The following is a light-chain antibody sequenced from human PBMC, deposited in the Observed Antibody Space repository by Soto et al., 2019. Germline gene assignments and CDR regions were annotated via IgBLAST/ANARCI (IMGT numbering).Light chain of an antibody. Sequence: EIMLTQSPGTLSLSPGERATLSCRASVSVRTDLAWYQQKPGQAPRLLIYGASNRATGIPDRFSGSGSGADFTLTISRLEPEDFAVYYCQQHETLITFGQGTRLEIK. CDR3: QQHETLIT. CDR2: GAS. J-gene: IGKJ5*01. CDR1: VSVRTD. V-gene: IGKV3-20*01.